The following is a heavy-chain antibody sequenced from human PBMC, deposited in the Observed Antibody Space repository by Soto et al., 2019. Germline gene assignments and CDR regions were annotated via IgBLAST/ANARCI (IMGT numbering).Heavy chain of an antibody. CDR3: AADNDMIVVAPPFY. J-gene: IGHJ4*02. Sequence: GASVKVSCKASGYTFTSYGMSWVRQAPGQGLEWMGWISAGSGNTNYPEKLQERVTITTDTSTSTAYMELSSLRSEDTAVYYCAADNDMIVVAPPFYWGQGTLVTVSS. D-gene: IGHD3-22*01. V-gene: IGHV1-18*01. CDR1: GYTFTSYG. CDR2: ISAGSGNT.